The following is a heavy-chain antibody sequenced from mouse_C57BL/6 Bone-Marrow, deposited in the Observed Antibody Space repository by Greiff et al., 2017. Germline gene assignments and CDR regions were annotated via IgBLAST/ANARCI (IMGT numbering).Heavy chain of an antibody. D-gene: IGHD1-1*01. CDR3: ARDYGSSRFAY. Sequence: QVQLQQSGPELVKPGASVKISCKASGYAFSSSWMNWVKQRPGQGLEWIGRIYPGDGDTNYNGKFKGKATLTADKSSSTAYMQLSSLTSEDSAVYFCARDYGSSRFAYWGQGTLVTVSA. J-gene: IGHJ3*01. CDR1: GYAFSSSW. CDR2: IYPGDGDT. V-gene: IGHV1-82*01.